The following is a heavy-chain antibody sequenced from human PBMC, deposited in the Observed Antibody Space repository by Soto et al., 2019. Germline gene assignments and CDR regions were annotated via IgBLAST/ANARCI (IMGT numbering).Heavy chain of an antibody. J-gene: IGHJ6*03. CDR3: ARAFGYSGTHYYFYYMDV. V-gene: IGHV4-4*02. CDR2: IFHNGST. D-gene: IGHD5-12*01. CDR1: SASIRSSNW. Sequence: QVQLQESGPGLVKPSGTLSLTCAVSSASIRSSNWWSWVRQSPGKGLEWIGEIFHNGSTNYNPSLKSRVTRSVDKSKNQFSLKVSSVTAADTAVYYCARAFGYSGTHYYFYYMDVWGKGTTVTVSS.